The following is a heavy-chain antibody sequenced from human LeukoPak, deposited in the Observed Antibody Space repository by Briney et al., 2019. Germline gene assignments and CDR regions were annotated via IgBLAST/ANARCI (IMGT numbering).Heavy chain of an antibody. CDR1: GFTFSDYY. V-gene: IGHV3-11*04. Sequence: TGGSLRLSCAASGFTFSDYYMSWIRQAAGKWLEWVSYISSSGSTIYYADSVKGRFTISRDNAKNSLYLQMNSLRAEDTAVYYCAREPGYSYGFDAFDIWGQGTMVTVSS. J-gene: IGHJ3*02. D-gene: IGHD5-18*01. CDR3: AREPGYSYGFDAFDI. CDR2: ISSSGSTI.